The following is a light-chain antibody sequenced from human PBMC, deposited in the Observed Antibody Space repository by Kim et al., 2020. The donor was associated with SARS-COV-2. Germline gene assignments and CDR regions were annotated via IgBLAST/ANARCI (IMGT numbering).Light chain of an antibody. CDR2: DAA. J-gene: IGKJ2*01. Sequence: SVCPGERATLPGTTSQRVSTDLAWYQYKPGQAPRLLIYDAATRATGIPVRFSGSGSGTEFTLTSSSLQSEDFAVYYCQQYNKWPYTFGQGTKLEI. V-gene: IGKV3-15*01. CDR1: QRVSTD. CDR3: QQYNKWPYT.